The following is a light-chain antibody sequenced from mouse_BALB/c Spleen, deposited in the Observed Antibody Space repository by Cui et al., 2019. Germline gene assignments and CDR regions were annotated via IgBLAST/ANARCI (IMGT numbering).Light chain of an antibody. CDR3: QQRNSYPLT. CDR2: STS. V-gene: IGKV4-57*01. J-gene: IGKJ5*01. CDR1: SSISY. Sequence: QTAPPQLQAIMPASAGQKVSITCSASSSISYVQSFHQNTGAKAKLLILSTSNIACAGPAPCSGSGCGACYSLTISRIQAEEAATSYYQQRNSYPLTFGSGTKLELK.